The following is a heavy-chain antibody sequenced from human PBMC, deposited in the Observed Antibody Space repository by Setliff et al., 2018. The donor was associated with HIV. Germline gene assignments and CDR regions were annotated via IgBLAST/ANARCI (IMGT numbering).Heavy chain of an antibody. J-gene: IGHJ4*02. CDR1: GFAFSGHQ. D-gene: IGHD3-10*01. V-gene: IGHV3-7*01. CDR3: ARDPKYYYGSGRGFDY. CDR2: IKQDGSNK. Sequence: GGSLRLSCAASGFAFSGHQMSWVRQAPGKGLEWVAKIKQDGSNKYYADSVKGRFTISRDNSKNTLYLQMNSLRAEDTAVYYCARDPKYYYGSGRGFDYWGQGTLVTVSS.